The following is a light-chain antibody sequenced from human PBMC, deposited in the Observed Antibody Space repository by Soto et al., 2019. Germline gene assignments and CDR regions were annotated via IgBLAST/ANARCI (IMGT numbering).Light chain of an antibody. Sequence: IVLTQSPDTLSLSPGQRATLSCRASQSVSRRYVAWYQQKPGQAPMLLFYDVSERASDIPDRFSGSGSGTDFTLTINRLVPEDVAVYYCQYQGSFGGGTKVEIK. V-gene: IGKV3-20*01. J-gene: IGKJ4*01. CDR2: DVS. CDR3: QYQGS. CDR1: QSVSRRY.